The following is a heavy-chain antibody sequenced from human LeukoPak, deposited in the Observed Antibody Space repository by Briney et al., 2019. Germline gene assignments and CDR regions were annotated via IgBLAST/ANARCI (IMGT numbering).Heavy chain of an antibody. D-gene: IGHD6-19*01. CDR3: GRFGYVAGIDL. V-gene: IGHV3-7*01. CDR2: IDPAGTDT. CDR1: GFSFNSYW. Sequence: GGSLRLSCAASGFSFNSYWMTWVRQPPGRGLEWVANIDPAGTDTYYVDPVKGRFTISRDNAKNLVYLQMNTLRAEDAAVYSCGRFGYVAGIDLWGQGTLVTVSS. J-gene: IGHJ4*02.